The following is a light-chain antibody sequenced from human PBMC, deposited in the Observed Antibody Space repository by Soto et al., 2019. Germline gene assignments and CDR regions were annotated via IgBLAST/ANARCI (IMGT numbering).Light chain of an antibody. Sequence: QSALAQPASVSGSRGQSITISCTGTSSDVGRYNYVSWFQQHPGKVPQLIIYDVNQWPSGVADRFSVSKSGNTASLTSSGLQPEDEADYYCSSFATSSTFVFGTGTKLTVL. CDR2: DVN. V-gene: IGLV2-14*03. CDR3: SSFATSSTFV. CDR1: SSDVGRYNY. J-gene: IGLJ1*01.